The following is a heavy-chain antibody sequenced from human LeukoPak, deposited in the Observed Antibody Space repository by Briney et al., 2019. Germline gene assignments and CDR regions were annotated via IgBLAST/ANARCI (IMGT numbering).Heavy chain of an antibody. D-gene: IGHD3-3*01. CDR1: GFTFSSYA. CDR2: IKQDGSEK. V-gene: IGHV3-7*05. CDR3: ARVAILGSFDY. J-gene: IGHJ4*02. Sequence: GGSLRLSCAASGFTFSSYAMSWVRQAPGKGLEWVANIKQDGSEKYYVDSVKGRFTISRDNAKNSLYLQMNSLRAEDTAVYYCARVAILGSFDYWGQGTLVTVSS.